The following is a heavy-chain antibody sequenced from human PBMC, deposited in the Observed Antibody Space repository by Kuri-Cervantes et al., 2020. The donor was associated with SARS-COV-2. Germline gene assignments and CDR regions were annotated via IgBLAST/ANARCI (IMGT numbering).Heavy chain of an antibody. V-gene: IGHV1-2*02. Sequence: ASLKIFCKASGYTFTGYYMHWVRQAPGQGLEWMGWIIPNSGGTNYAQKSQGRVTITADKSTSTAYMELSSLRSEDTAVYYCATYGGKPLTSVWGQGTLVTVFS. CDR2: IIPNSGGT. D-gene: IGHD4-23*01. J-gene: IGHJ4*02. CDR3: ATYGGKPLTSV. CDR1: GYTFTGYY.